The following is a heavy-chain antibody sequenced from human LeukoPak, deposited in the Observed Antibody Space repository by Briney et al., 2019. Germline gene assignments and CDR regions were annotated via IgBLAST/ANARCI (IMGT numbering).Heavy chain of an antibody. Sequence: PSGTLSLTCAVSGGSISSYYWSWIRQPPGKGLEWIGYIYYSGSTNYNPSLKSRVTISVDTSKNQFSLKLSSVTAADTAVYYCARALAVAGRFYFDYWGQGTLVTVSS. CDR3: ARALAVAGRFYFDY. J-gene: IGHJ4*02. V-gene: IGHV4-59*01. CDR2: IYYSGST. D-gene: IGHD6-19*01. CDR1: GGSISSYY.